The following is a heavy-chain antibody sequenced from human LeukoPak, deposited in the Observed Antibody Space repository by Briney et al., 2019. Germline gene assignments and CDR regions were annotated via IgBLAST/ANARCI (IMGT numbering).Heavy chain of an antibody. CDR3: ARAPTNYYDSSGQTT. D-gene: IGHD3-22*01. CDR1: GFTFSSYG. Sequence: GGSLRLSCAASGFTFSSYGMHWVRQAPGKGLEWVAVIWYDGSNKYYAESVKGRFTISRDNSKNTLYLQMNSLRAEDTAVYYCARAPTNYYDSSGQTTWGQGTLVTVSS. J-gene: IGHJ5*02. V-gene: IGHV3-33*01. CDR2: IWYDGSNK.